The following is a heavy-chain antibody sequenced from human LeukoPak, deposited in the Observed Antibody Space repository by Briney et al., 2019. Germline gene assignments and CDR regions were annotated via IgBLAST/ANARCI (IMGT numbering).Heavy chain of an antibody. J-gene: IGHJ6*03. CDR2: ISAYNGNT. CDR1: GYTFTTFN. V-gene: IGHV1-18*01. Sequence: ASVKVSCKTSGYTFTTFNIAWVRQAPGQGLEWMGWISAYNGNTNYAQKLQGRVTMTTNTSISTAYMDLSSLRSEDTDVDYCARGTCSGYYYYYMDVWGKGTTVTISS. CDR3: ARGTCSGYYYYYMDV. D-gene: IGHD6-19*01.